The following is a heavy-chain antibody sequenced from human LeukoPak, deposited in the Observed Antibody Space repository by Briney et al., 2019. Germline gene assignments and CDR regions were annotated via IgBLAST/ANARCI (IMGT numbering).Heavy chain of an antibody. CDR1: GGSISSGGYY. CDR2: IYHSGST. Sequence: PSQTLSLTCTVSGGSISSGGYYWSWIRQPPGKGLEWIGYIYHSGSTYYNPSLKSRVTISVDRSKNQFSLKLSSVTAADTAVYYCARDRGKGVIAPFDYWGQGTLVTVSS. D-gene: IGHD2-21*01. CDR3: ARDRGKGVIAPFDY. J-gene: IGHJ4*02. V-gene: IGHV4-30-2*01.